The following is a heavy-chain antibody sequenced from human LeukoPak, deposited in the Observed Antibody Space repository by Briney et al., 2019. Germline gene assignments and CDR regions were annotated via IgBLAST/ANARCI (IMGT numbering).Heavy chain of an antibody. D-gene: IGHD2-15*01. CDR2: ISALNGRT. J-gene: IGHJ4*02. CDR1: GYTFTSHG. CDR3: ARALSVSGGTCYDY. V-gene: IGHV1-18*01. Sequence: ASVKVSCKASGYTFTSHGISWVRQAPGQGPEWMGWISALNGRTNYAQNLQGRVTLTTDTSTSTTYMELRSPRSDDTAVYYCARALSVSGGTCYDYWGQGTLVTVSS.